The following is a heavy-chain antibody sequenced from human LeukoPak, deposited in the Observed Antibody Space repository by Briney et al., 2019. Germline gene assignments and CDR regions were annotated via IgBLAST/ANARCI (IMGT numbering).Heavy chain of an antibody. CDR1: GYTFTSYD. J-gene: IGHJ4*02. CDR2: MNPNSGNT. Sequence: ASVKVSCKASGYTFTSYDVNWVRQATGQGLEWMGWMNPNSGNTGYALKFQGRVTMTRNTSISTAYMELSSLRSEDTAVYYCARGPLRYFDWLLYSVNFDYRGQGTLVTVSS. D-gene: IGHD3-9*01. CDR3: ARGPLRYFDWLLYSVNFDY. V-gene: IGHV1-8*01.